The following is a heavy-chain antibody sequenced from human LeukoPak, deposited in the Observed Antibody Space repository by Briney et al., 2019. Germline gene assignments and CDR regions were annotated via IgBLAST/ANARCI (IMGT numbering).Heavy chain of an antibody. CDR2: ISGSGGST. Sequence: PGGSLRLSCAASGFTFSRYGMSWVRQAPGKGLEWVSAISGSGGSTYNADSVKGRFTISRDNSKNTLYLQMNSLRAEDTAVYYCAKDGPLWIQLWLEGETDYWGQGTLVTVAA. V-gene: IGHV3-23*01. J-gene: IGHJ4*02. CDR1: GFTFSRYG. CDR3: AKDGPLWIQLWLEGETDY. D-gene: IGHD5-18*01.